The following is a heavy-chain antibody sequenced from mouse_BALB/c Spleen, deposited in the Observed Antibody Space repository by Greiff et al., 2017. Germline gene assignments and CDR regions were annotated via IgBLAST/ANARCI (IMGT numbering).Heavy chain of an antibody. V-gene: IGHV1S137*01. CDR3: ARDYGNFGFDY. J-gene: IGHJ2*01. D-gene: IGHD2-1*01. Sequence: QVQLKQSGAKLVRPGVSVKISCKGSGYTFTDYAMHWVKQSHAKSLEWIGVISTYYGDASYNQKFKGKATMTVDKSSSTAYMELARLTSEDSAIYYCARDYGNFGFDYWGQGTTLTVSS. CDR1: GYTFTDYA. CDR2: ISTYYGDA.